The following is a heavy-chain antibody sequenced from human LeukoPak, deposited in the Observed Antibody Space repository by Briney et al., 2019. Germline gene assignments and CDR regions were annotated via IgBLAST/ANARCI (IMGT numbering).Heavy chain of an antibody. Sequence: ASVKVSCKASGYTFTGYYMHWVPQAPGQGLEWMGWINPNSGGTNYAQKFQGRVTMTRDTSISTAYMELSRLRSDDTAVYYCARVGFAELLNDYWRQGTLVTVSS. V-gene: IGHV1-2*02. CDR2: INPNSGGT. CDR3: ARVGFAELLNDY. J-gene: IGHJ4*02. CDR1: GYTFTGYY. D-gene: IGHD3-10*01.